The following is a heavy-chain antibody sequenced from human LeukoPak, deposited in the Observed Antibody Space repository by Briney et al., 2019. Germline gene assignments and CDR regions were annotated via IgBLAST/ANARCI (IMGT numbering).Heavy chain of an antibody. V-gene: IGHV3-30*03. Sequence: GRSLRLSCAASGFTFSSYGMHWVRQAPGKGLEWVAVISYDGSNKYYADSVKGRFTISRDNAKNSLYLQMNSLRAEDTAVYYCARDRGPHRYCSGGSCYVDAFDIWGQGTMVTVSS. CDR1: GFTFSSYG. CDR3: ARDRGPHRYCSGGSCYVDAFDI. CDR2: ISYDGSNK. J-gene: IGHJ3*02. D-gene: IGHD2-15*01.